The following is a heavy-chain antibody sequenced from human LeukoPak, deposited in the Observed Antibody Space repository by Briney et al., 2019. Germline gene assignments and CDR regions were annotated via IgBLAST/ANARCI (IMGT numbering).Heavy chain of an antibody. V-gene: IGHV3-21*01. CDR3: VTYYYDSSGYYSRSDY. D-gene: IGHD3-22*01. J-gene: IGHJ4*02. CDR1: GFTFSSYS. Sequence: GGSLRLSCAASGFTFSSYSMNWVRQAPGKGLEWVSSISSSSSYIYYADSVKGRFTISRDNAKNSLYLQMNSLRAEDTAVYYCVTYYYDSSGYYSRSDYWSQGTLVTVSS. CDR2: ISSSSSYI.